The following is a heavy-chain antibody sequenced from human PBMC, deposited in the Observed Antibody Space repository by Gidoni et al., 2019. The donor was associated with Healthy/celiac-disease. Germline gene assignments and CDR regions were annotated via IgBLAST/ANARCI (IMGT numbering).Heavy chain of an antibody. V-gene: IGHV3-23*01. D-gene: IGHD3-10*01. CDR3: AKEEESLWFGDPT. J-gene: IGHJ4*02. CDR1: GFHSSSYA. Sequence: EVQLLESGGGLVQPGGSLRLSCAASGFHSSSYAMSWVRPAPGKGLEWFSAISGSGGSTYDADSVKGRFSISRDNSKNTLYLQMNSLRAEDTAVYYCAKEEESLWFGDPTGGQGTLVTVSS. CDR2: ISGSGGST.